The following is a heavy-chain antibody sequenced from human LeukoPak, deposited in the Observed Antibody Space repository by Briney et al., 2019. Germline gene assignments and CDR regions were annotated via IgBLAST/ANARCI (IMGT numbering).Heavy chain of an antibody. CDR1: GVSFSGYY. CDR2: INHSGST. D-gene: IGHD5-18*01. CDR3: ARSGYSYGSDY. Sequence: SETLSLTCGVSGVSFSGYYWSWIRQPPGKGLEWIGEINHSGSTNYNPSLKSRVTISVDTSKNQFSLKLSSVTAADTAVYYCARSGYSYGSDYWGQGTLVTVSS. J-gene: IGHJ4*02. V-gene: IGHV4-34*01.